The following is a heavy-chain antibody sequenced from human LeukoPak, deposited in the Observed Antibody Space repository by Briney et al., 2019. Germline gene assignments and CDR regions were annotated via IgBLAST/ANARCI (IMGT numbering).Heavy chain of an antibody. J-gene: IGHJ6*03. CDR2: IIPIFGTA. CDR1: GGTFNSYA. CDR3: ARVHYDILTGTQYYYYYMDV. D-gene: IGHD3-9*01. Sequence: VASVKVSCKASGGTFNSYAISWVRQAPGQGLEWMGGIIPIFGTANYAQKFQGRVTITADESTSTAYMELSSLRSEDTAVYYCARVHYDILTGTQYYYYYMDVWGKGTTVTISS. V-gene: IGHV1-69*13.